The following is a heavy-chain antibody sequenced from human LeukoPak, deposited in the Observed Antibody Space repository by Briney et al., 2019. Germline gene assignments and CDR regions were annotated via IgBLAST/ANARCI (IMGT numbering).Heavy chain of an antibody. Sequence: GGSLRLSCAASAFTFSDYSMNWVRQAPGEGLEWISYIDTSSSTMYYADSVMGRFTISRDNAKELLYLQMNSLRDEDTAVYYCAREDDSWGPNNLDLWGQGTMVTVSS. D-gene: IGHD7-27*01. CDR1: AFTFSDYS. CDR2: IDTSSSTM. V-gene: IGHV3-48*02. J-gene: IGHJ3*01. CDR3: AREDDSWGPNNLDL.